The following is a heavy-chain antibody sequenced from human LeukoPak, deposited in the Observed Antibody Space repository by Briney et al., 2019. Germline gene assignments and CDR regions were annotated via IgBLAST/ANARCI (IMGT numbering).Heavy chain of an antibody. CDR1: GGSFSRYY. CDR2: INHSGST. CDR3: ARGDVDPYVFDI. Sequence: SETLSLTCAVYGGSFSRYYWNWIRQPPGKGLEWIGEINHSGSTNYNPSFKSRVTISVDTSKNQFSLKVNSVIAADTAVYYCARGDVDPYVFDIWGQGTMVTVSS. J-gene: IGHJ3*02. V-gene: IGHV4-34*01. D-gene: IGHD3-10*02.